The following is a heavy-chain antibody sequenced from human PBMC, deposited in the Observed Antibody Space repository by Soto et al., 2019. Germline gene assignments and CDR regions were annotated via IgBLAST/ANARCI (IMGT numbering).Heavy chain of an antibody. Sequence: QVQLVQSGAEVKKPGASVKVSCKASGYTFTSYGISWVRQAPGQGLEWMGWVNTYNGNTNYAQKVRGRVTMTTDTSTSTAYMELRSLRSDDTAVFYCARSYRRDDYGDGYWGQGTLVTVSS. CDR2: VNTYNGNT. CDR3: ARSYRRDDYGDGY. J-gene: IGHJ4*02. V-gene: IGHV1-18*01. CDR1: GYTFTSYG. D-gene: IGHD4-17*01.